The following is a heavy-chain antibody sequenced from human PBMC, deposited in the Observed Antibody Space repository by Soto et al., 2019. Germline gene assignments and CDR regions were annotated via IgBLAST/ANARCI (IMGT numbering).Heavy chain of an antibody. Sequence: DVQLVESGGGLIQPGESLRLSCAAFGLTISGKKYVAWVRQAPGKGLEWVSALYDVDGSFYADSVKGRFTTSSDSSKTTVYLQMNSLRPDDTAIYYCAKGGPFTGGFDPWGQGTLVTVSA. V-gene: IGHV3-53*01. CDR1: GLTISGKKY. D-gene: IGHD3-16*01. CDR3: AKGGPFTGGFDP. CDR2: LYDVDGS. J-gene: IGHJ5*02.